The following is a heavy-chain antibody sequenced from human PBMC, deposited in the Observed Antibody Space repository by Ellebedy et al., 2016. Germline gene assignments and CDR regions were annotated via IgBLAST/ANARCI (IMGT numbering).Heavy chain of an antibody. J-gene: IGHJ4*02. V-gene: IGHV3-15*01. Sequence: GGSLRLSXAASGFTFSNAWMSRVRQAPGKGLEWVGRIKSKTDGGTTDYAAPVKGRFTISRDDSKNTLYLQMNSLKTEDAAVYYCTTDWGGPQALYSYGPMDWGQGTLVTVSS. D-gene: IGHD5-18*01. CDR1: GFTFSNAW. CDR3: TTDWGGPQALYSYGPMD. CDR2: IKSKTDGGTT.